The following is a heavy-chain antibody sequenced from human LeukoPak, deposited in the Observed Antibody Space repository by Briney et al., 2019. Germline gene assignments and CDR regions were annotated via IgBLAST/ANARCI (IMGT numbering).Heavy chain of an antibody. CDR1: GFTFSSSA. Sequence: GGSLRLSCAASGFTFSSSAMSWVRQVPGKGLEWVSSISDSGGSTYYADSVKGRFTISRDNFKNTLYLQMNSLRAEDTAVYYCAKDRSYYDSSDSTGMDVWGQGTTVTVSS. V-gene: IGHV3-23*01. CDR2: ISDSGGST. J-gene: IGHJ6*02. D-gene: IGHD3-22*01. CDR3: AKDRSYYDSSDSTGMDV.